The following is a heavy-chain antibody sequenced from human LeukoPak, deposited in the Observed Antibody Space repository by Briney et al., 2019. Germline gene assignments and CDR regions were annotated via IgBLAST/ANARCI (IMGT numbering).Heavy chain of an antibody. Sequence: GGSLRLSCAASGFTFSSHAMSWVRQAPGKGLEWVSAISGSGGSTYYADSVKGRFTISRDNSKNTLYLQMNSLRAEDTAVYYCATGRTIVVVPAAMPDYWGQGTLVTVSS. J-gene: IGHJ4*02. CDR1: GFTFSSHA. D-gene: IGHD2-2*01. CDR2: ISGSGGST. CDR3: ATGRTIVVVPAAMPDY. V-gene: IGHV3-23*01.